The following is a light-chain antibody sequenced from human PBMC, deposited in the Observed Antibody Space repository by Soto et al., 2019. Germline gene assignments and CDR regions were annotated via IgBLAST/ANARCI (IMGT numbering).Light chain of an antibody. CDR3: QQRPTWPPAII. J-gene: IGKJ5*01. CDR1: ESISTW. Sequence: DIQMTQSPSSLSASVGDRVTITCRASESISTWLAWYQQKPGKAPKLLIYGASSLESGVPPRFSGDGSETDFTLTISSLEPEDFAVYYCQQRPTWPPAIIFGQGTRLEMK. V-gene: IGKV1-5*03. CDR2: GAS.